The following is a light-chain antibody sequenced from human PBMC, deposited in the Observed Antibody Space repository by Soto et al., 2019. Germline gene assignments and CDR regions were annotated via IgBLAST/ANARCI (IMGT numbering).Light chain of an antibody. Sequence: EIVLTQSPGTLSLSPGERATLSCRASQNINRYLAWYHQKPGQPPRLLIYGASSRATGIPDRFSGSGSGTDFTLTISRLEPEDFAVYYCQHFGGTTFTFGQGTRLEI. CDR2: GAS. J-gene: IGKJ5*01. CDR3: QHFGGTTFT. V-gene: IGKV3-20*01. CDR1: QNINRY.